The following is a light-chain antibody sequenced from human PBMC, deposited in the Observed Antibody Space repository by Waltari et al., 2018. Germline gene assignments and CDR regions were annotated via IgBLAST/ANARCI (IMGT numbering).Light chain of an antibody. V-gene: IGKV1-5*03. Sequence: IQLTQSPSTLSASVGDRVTITCRASQSITNWLAWYQLRPGQAPKLLIFRASLLERGVPSRFSGSGHGTEFTLTISGLQPDDFGTYYCQQYDSYEYTFGQGTYLDIK. CDR1: QSITNW. CDR2: RAS. J-gene: IGKJ2*01. CDR3: QQYDSYEYT.